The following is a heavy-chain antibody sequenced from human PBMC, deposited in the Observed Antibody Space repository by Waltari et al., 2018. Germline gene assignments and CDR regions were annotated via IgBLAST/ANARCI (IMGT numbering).Heavy chain of an antibody. CDR2: IYSGGST. J-gene: IGHJ2*01. Sequence: EVQLVETGGGLIQPGGSLRLSCAASGFTVSSNYMSWVRQAPGKGLEWVSVIYSGGSTYYADSVKGRFTISRDNSKNTLYLQMNSLRAEDTAVYYCAREHFSSGYDGVYWYFDLWGRGTLVTVSS. D-gene: IGHD5-12*01. V-gene: IGHV3-53*02. CDR1: GFTVSSNY. CDR3: AREHFSSGYDGVYWYFDL.